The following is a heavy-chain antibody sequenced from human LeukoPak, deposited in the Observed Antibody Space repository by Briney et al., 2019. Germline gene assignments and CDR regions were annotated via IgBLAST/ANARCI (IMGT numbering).Heavy chain of an antibody. J-gene: IGHJ4*02. CDR3: AKEFNRGLPDY. Sequence: GGSLRLSCAASGVTFSTYGMHWVRQAPGKGLEWVAVISYDGSNEYYADSVKGRFTISRDNSKNTLYLQMSSLRAEDTAVYYCAKEFNRGLPDYWGQGTLVTVPS. V-gene: IGHV3-30*18. CDR1: GVTFSTYG. CDR2: ISYDGSNE. D-gene: IGHD2-21*01.